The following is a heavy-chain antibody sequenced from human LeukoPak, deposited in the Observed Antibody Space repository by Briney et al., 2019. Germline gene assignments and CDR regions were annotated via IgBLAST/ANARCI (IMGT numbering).Heavy chain of an antibody. CDR3: ARSGYSSDWSHFDY. CDR1: GFTFNSYW. Sequence: GGSLRLSCAASGFTFNSYWMHWVRQAPGKGLVWVSRIKSDGSSANYADSVRGRFTISRDNAKITLYLQMNSLRGEDTAVYYCARSGYSSDWSHFDYWGQGTLVTVSS. CDR2: IKSDGSSA. J-gene: IGHJ4*02. V-gene: IGHV3-74*01. D-gene: IGHD6-19*01.